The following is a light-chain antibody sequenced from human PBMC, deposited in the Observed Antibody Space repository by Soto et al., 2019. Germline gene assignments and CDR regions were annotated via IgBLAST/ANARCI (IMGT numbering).Light chain of an antibody. CDR3: CSYAGSRV. Sequence: QSALTQPASVSGSPGQSITISCTGTSSDVGSYNLVSWYQQQPGKAPKLMIYEGSKRPSGVSNRFSGSKSGNTASLTISGIQAEDDADYYCCSYAGSRVFGGGTKLTVL. CDR2: EGS. CDR1: SSDVGSYNL. J-gene: IGLJ3*02. V-gene: IGLV2-23*01.